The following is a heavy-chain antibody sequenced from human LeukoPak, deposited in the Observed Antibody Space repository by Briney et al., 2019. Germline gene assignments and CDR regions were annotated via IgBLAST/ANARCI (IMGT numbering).Heavy chain of an antibody. CDR2: IIPIFGTA. CDR3: ARDFAVIVATYSFDY. D-gene: IGHD5-12*01. Sequence: GASVKVSSKASGGTFSSYAISWVRQAPGQGLEWMGGIIPIFGTANYAQKFQGRVTITTDESTSTAYMELSSLRSEDTAVYYCARDFAVIVATYSFDYWGQGTLVTVSS. V-gene: IGHV1-69*05. CDR1: GGTFSSYA. J-gene: IGHJ4*02.